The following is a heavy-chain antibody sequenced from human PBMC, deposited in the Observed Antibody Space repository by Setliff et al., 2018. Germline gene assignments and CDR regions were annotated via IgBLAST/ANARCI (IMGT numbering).Heavy chain of an antibody. D-gene: IGHD3-22*01. CDR1: GGTFRSYA. CDR2: IIPMFGTP. CDR3: VREGVDSRSSTDYRYYMDV. Sequence: ASVKVSCKASGGTFRSYAISWVRQAPGQGLEWMGGIIPMFGTPAYAQKFQDRVTITSDESTNTAYMQLSGLGSEDTAVYYCVREGVDSRSSTDYRYYMDVWGKGTTVTVSS. V-gene: IGHV1-69*13. J-gene: IGHJ6*03.